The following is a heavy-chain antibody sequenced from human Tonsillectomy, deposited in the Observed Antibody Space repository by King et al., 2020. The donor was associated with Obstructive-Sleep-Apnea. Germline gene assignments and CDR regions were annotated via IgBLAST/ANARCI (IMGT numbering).Heavy chain of an antibody. CDR2: VYSSGST. V-gene: IGHV4-59*08. J-gene: IGHJ4*02. Sequence: QLQESGPGLVKPSETLSLTCTVSGGSISSYYWSWIRQPPGRGLEWMGAVYSSGSTNYNPSLTSRVTISVATSKKKFSLKLSSVTAADTAVYYCAISVDTAMVFDYWGQGTLVTVSS. D-gene: IGHD5-18*01. CDR1: GGSISSYY. CDR3: AISVDTAMVFDY.